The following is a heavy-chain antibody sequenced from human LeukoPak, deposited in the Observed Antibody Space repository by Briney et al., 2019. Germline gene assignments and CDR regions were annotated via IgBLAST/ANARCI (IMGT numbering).Heavy chain of an antibody. J-gene: IGHJ4*02. V-gene: IGHV4-59*01. CDR1: GGSISSYY. CDR3: ARVDIVVVPAVRFYFDY. Sequence: SETLSLTCTVSGGSISSYYWSWIRQPPGKGLEWIGYIYYSGSTNYNSSLKSRVTISVDTSKNQFSLKLSSVTAADTAVYYCARVDIVVVPAVRFYFDYWGQGTLVTVSS. D-gene: IGHD2-2*01. CDR2: IYYSGST.